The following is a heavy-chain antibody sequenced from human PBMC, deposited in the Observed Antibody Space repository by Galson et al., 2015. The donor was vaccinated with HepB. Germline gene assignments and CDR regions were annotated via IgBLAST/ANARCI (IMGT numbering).Heavy chain of an antibody. CDR1: GFTFNRYG. CDR3: VREMAIAAPASFDL. CDR2: IWANGSNR. D-gene: IGHD6-25*01. Sequence: SLRLSCAVSGFTFNRYGMHWVRQAPGKGLEWVALIWANGSNRSYSNSVMGRFTISRDNSKNTLFLEMNSLRAEDTAVYYCVREMAIAAPASFDLWGHGTLVTVSS. V-gene: IGHV3-33*01. J-gene: IGHJ4*01.